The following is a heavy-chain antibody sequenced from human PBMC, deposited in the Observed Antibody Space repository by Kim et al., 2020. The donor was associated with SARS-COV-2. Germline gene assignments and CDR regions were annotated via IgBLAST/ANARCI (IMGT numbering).Heavy chain of an antibody. D-gene: IGHD3-22*01. CDR3: ARDSFGYYDSSGYYMDV. Sequence: KGRLTISRDNAKNSLYLQMNSLRAEDTAVYYCARDSFGYYDSSGYYMDVWGQGTTVTVSS. J-gene: IGHJ6*02. V-gene: IGHV3-11*04.